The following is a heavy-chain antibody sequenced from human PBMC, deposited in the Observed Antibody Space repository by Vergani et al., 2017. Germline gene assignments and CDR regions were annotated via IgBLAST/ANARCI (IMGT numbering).Heavy chain of an antibody. CDR2: IYYSGST. Sequence: QVQLQESGPGLVKPSETLSLTCTVSGGSISSYYWSWIRQPPGEGLEWIGYIYYSGSTNYNPSLKSRVTISVDTSKNQFSLRLGSVTAADTAVYYCARDLVTVAGRCFDYWGQGTLVTVSS. D-gene: IGHD6-19*01. CDR1: GGSISSYY. CDR3: ARDLVTVAGRCFDY. V-gene: IGHV4-59*01. J-gene: IGHJ4*02.